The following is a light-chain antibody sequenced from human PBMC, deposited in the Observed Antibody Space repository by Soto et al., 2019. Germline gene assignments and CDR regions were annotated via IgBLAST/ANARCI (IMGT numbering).Light chain of an antibody. V-gene: IGLV2-8*01. CDR1: SSDVGGYNY. J-gene: IGLJ2*01. CDR3: ATWDDDVSGVV. Sequence: QSALTQPPSASGSPGQSVAISCTGTSSDVGGYNYVSWYQQHPGKAPKLMIYEVNKRPSGVPDRFSGSKSGNTASLTVSGLQAEDEADYHCATWDDDVSGVVFGGGTKLTVL. CDR2: EVN.